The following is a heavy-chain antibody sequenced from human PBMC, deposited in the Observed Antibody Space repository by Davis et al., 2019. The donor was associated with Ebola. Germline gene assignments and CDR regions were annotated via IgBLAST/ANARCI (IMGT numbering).Heavy chain of an antibody. V-gene: IGHV3-21*01. CDR1: GFTFSTYS. CDR3: VRDSIEGATTFDY. CDR2: ISSDSDYI. D-gene: IGHD1-26*01. Sequence: GESLKISCAASGFTFSTYSMSWVRQAPGKGLEWVSSISSDSDYIYYADSVKGRFTISRDNAKNTLYLQMDSLRAEDTAVYYCVRDSIEGATTFDYWGQGTLVTVSS. J-gene: IGHJ4*02.